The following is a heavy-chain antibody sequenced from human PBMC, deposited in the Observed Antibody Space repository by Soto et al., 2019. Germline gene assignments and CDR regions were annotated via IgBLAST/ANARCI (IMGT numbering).Heavy chain of an antibody. V-gene: IGHV3-23*01. CDR2: ISGSSGGT. CDR1: GFTFSTYA. J-gene: IGHJ4*02. Sequence: EVQLLESGGGLVQPGGSLRLSCAASGFTFSTYAMRWVRQAPGRGLEWVSGISGSSGGTYYADSVKGRFTISRDDSKNALYLQINSRRAEDTAVSYCVKGPGNCSHFDYWGQGSVVPVSS. CDR3: VKGPGNCSHFDY. D-gene: IGHD1-7*01.